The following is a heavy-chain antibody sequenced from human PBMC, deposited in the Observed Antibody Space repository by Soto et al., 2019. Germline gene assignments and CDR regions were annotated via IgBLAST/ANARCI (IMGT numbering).Heavy chain of an antibody. CDR2: ISYSESRT. CDR1: GFTFSNYG. D-gene: IGHD3-22*01. V-gene: IGHV3-23*01. Sequence: GGSLRLSCEASGFTFSNYGMTWVRQTPGKGLEWVSAISYSESRTYYADSVKGRFTTSRDNSKNMLYLQMNNLRAEDTAVYYCARERITMITVVMTDWGQGTMVTVSS. CDR3: ARERITMITVVMTD. J-gene: IGHJ4*03.